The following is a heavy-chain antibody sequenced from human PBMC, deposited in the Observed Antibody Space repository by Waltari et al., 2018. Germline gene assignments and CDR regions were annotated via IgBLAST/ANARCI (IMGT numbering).Heavy chain of an antibody. J-gene: IGHJ4*02. Sequence: EVQLLESGGGLVQPGGSLRLSCAASGFTFSSYVMSWVRQAPGKGLEWVSAISGSGGSTYYADSVKGRFTISRDNSKNTLYLQMNSLRAEDTAVYYCAKVVHYDFWSGYTGWGQGTLVTVSS. CDR1: GFTFSSYV. D-gene: IGHD3-3*01. V-gene: IGHV3-23*01. CDR3: AKVVHYDFWSGYTG. CDR2: ISGSGGST.